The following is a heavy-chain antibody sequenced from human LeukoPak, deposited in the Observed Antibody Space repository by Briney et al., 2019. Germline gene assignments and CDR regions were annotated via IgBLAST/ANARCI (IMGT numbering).Heavy chain of an antibody. CDR2: IYTSGST. V-gene: IGHV4-59*10. J-gene: IGHJ4*02. CDR1: GGSFSGYY. CDR3: ARDYGS. Sequence: SETLSLTCAVYGGSFSGYYWSWIRQPPGKGLEWIGRIYTSGSTNYNPSLKSRVTMSVDTSKNQFSLKLSSVTAADTAVYYCARDYGSWGQGTLVTVSS. D-gene: IGHD3-10*01.